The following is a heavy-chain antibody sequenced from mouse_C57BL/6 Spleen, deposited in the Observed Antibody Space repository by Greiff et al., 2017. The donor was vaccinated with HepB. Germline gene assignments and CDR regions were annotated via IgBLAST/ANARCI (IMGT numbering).Heavy chain of an antibody. J-gene: IGHJ2*01. V-gene: IGHV1-18*01. D-gene: IGHD1-1*01. CDR2: INPNNGGT. CDR1: GYTFTDYN. CDR3: ARRGGITTVVAPFDY. Sequence: VQLQQSGPELVKPGASVKIPCKASGYTFTDYNMDWVKQSHGKSLEWIGDINPNNGGTIYNQKFKGKATLTVDKSSSTAYMELRSLTSEDTAVYYCARRGGITTVVAPFDYWGQGTTLTVSS.